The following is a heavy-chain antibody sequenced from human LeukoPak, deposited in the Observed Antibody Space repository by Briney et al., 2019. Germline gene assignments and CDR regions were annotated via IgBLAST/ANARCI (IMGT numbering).Heavy chain of an antibody. D-gene: IGHD3-10*01. Sequence: SETLSLTCTVSGGSISSYYWSWIRQPAGKGLEWIGRIYTSGSTNYNPSLKSRVTISVDTSKNQFSLKLSSVTAADTAVYYCAREGKYYGSGSYSFQAVSYNWFDPWGQGTLVTVSS. V-gene: IGHV4-4*07. CDR3: AREGKYYGSGSYSFQAVSYNWFDP. J-gene: IGHJ5*02. CDR1: GGSISSYY. CDR2: IYTSGST.